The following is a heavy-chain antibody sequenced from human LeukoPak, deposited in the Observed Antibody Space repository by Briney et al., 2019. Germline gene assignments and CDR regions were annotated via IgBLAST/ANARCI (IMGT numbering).Heavy chain of an antibody. CDR2: ISAYNGNT. Sequence: ASVKVSCKASGYTFTSYGISWVRQAPGQGLEWMGWISAYNGNTNYAQKLQGRVTMTTDTSTSTAYMELRSRRSDDTAVYYCAREVAVDTARGGFDYWGQGTLVSVPS. J-gene: IGHJ4*02. CDR1: GYTFTSYG. V-gene: IGHV1-18*01. D-gene: IGHD5-18*01. CDR3: AREVAVDTARGGFDY.